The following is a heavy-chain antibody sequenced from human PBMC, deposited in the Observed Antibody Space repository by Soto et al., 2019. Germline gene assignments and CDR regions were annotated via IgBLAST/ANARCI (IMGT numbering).Heavy chain of an antibody. V-gene: IGHV3-48*02. Sequence: GGSLRLSCAASGFTFSSYSMNWVRQAPGKGLEWVSYISSSSSTIYYADSVKGRFTISRDNAKNSLYLQMNSLRDEDTAVYYCARDSETQLRYFDWLSPYDAFDIWGQGTMVTVSS. CDR2: ISSSSSTI. CDR1: GFTFSSYS. CDR3: ARDSETQLRYFDWLSPYDAFDI. J-gene: IGHJ3*02. D-gene: IGHD3-9*01.